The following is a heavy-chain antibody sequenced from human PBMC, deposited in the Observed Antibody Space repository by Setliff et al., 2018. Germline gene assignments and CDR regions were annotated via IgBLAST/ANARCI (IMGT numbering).Heavy chain of an antibody. CDR3: ARGSRGFDY. J-gene: IGHJ4*02. CDR2: IIPIPGIA. CDR1: GGTFSSYA. V-gene: IGHV1-69*10. Sequence: GASVKVSCKASGGTFSSYAISWVRQAPGQRLEWMGGIIPIPGIANYAQKFQGRVTITTDESTSTAYMELSSLTSEDTAVYFCARGSRGFDYWGQGALVTVSS.